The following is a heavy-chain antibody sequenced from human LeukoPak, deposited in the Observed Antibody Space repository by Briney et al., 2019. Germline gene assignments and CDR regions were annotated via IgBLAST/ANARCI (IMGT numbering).Heavy chain of an antibody. CDR1: GGSISSSSYY. D-gene: IGHD3-3*01. CDR3: ARDVRSDWSGYYGALYYYYYMDV. J-gene: IGHJ6*03. V-gene: IGHV4-39*07. Sequence: SETLSLTCTVSGGSISSSSYYWGWIRQPPGKGLEWIGSIYYSGSTYYNPSLKSRVTISVDTSKNQFSLKLSSVTAADTAVYYCARDVRSDWSGYYGALYYYYYMDVWGKGTTVTVSS. CDR2: IYYSGST.